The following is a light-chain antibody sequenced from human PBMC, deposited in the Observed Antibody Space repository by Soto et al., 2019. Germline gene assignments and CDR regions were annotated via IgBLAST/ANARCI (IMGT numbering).Light chain of an antibody. CDR3: QQRSNWPPVIT. CDR1: QGISSY. CDR2: AAS. J-gene: IGKJ4*01. Sequence: IQLTQSPSSLSASVGDRVTITCRASQGISSYLAWYQQKPGKAPKLLIYAASSLQSGVPSRFSGSGSGTDFTLTISSLEPEDFAVYYCQQRSNWPPVITFGGGTKV. V-gene: IGKV1-9*01.